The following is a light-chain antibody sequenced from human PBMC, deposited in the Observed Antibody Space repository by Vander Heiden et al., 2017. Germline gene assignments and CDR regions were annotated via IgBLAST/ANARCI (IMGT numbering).Light chain of an antibody. J-gene: IGLJ2*01. CDR2: EDN. CDR3: QSYDSSNPVV. V-gene: IGLV6-57*01. CDR1: SGSIASNY. Sequence: FMLTQPHSVSESPGKTVTISCTRSSGSIASNYVQWYQQRPGSSPTTVIYEDNQRHSGVPDRFSGSIDSSSNAASLTISGLKTEDEADYYCQSYDSSNPVVFGGGTKLTVL.